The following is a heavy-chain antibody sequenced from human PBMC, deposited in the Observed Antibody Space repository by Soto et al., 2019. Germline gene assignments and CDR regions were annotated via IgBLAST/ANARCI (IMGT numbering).Heavy chain of an antibody. J-gene: IGHJ4*02. V-gene: IGHV4-59*01. CDR1: GGSISSYY. CDR3: ARKDGYGDYFDY. D-gene: IGHD4-17*01. Sequence: SETLSLTCTVSGGSISSYYWSWIRQPPGKGLEWIGYIYYSGSTNYNPSLKSRVTISVDTSRNQFSLKLSSVTAADTAVYYCARKDGYGDYFDYWGQGTLVTVSS. CDR2: IYYSGST.